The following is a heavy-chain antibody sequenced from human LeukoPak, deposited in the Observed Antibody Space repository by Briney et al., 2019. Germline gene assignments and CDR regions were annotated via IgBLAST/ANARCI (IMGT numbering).Heavy chain of an antibody. Sequence: GGTLRLSCAASEFTFSSYGMHWVRQAPGKGLEWVAFIQYDGSYKDYGDSVKGRFTISRDNSKNTLYLQMNSLRAEDTAVYFCAKDVVGQQWPENYWGQGTLVTVSS. CDR2: IQYDGSYK. V-gene: IGHV3-30*02. CDR1: EFTFSSYG. CDR3: AKDVVGQQWPENY. D-gene: IGHD6-19*01. J-gene: IGHJ4*02.